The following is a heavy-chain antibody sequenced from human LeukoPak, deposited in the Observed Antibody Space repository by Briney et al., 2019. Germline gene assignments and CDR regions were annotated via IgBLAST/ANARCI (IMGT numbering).Heavy chain of an antibody. CDR2: INPSGDST. CDR3: AKDSSNWSFDY. V-gene: IGHV1-46*01. Sequence: ASVKVSCKASGYTFCSYYMHWVRQAPGQGLEWMGIINPSGDSTRYAQKFQGRVTLTRDTSTSTVYMELSSLRSEDTAVYYCAKDSSNWSFDYWGQGTLVTVSS. CDR1: GYTFCSYY. D-gene: IGHD6-13*01. J-gene: IGHJ4*02.